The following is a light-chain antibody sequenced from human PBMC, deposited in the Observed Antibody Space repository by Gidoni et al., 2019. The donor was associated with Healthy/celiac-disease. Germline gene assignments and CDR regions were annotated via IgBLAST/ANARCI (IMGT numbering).Light chain of an antibody. J-gene: IGKJ3*01. V-gene: IGKV3-15*01. CDR2: GAP. CDR1: QSVSSN. Sequence: EIVMTQSPATLSVSPGERATLSCRASQSVSSNLAWYQQKPGQAPRLLIDGAPTRATGIPARFSGSGSGTEFTLTISSLQSEDFAVYYCQQYNNWLLCTFGPGTKVDIK. CDR3: QQYNNWLLCT.